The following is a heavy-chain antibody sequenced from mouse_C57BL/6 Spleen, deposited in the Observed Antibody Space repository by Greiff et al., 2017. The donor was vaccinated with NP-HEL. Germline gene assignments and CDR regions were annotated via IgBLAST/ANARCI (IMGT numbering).Heavy chain of an antibody. Sequence: VKLQESGPGLVAPSQRLSITCTVSGFSLTSYGVDWVRQSPGKGLEWLGVIWGVGSTNYNSALKSRLSISKDYSKSQVFLKMNSLQTDDTAMYYCASEGENAMDYWGQGTSVTVSS. J-gene: IGHJ4*01. CDR3: ASEGENAMDY. CDR2: IWGVGST. V-gene: IGHV2-6*01. CDR1: GFSLTSYG.